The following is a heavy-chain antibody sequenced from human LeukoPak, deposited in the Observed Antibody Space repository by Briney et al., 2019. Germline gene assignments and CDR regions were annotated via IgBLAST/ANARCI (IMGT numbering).Heavy chain of an antibody. J-gene: IGHJ6*04. CDR2: IYSSGST. Sequence: SETLSLTCSVSNGSISGYYWSWIRQPPGQTLEWIGYIYSSGSTNYNPSLQSRVTMSVDTSMNQFSLRLSSATAEDTAIYYCARFTYTTRPSDVWGKGTTVTVSS. CDR1: NGSISGYY. D-gene: IGHD3-16*01. CDR3: ARFTYTTRPSDV. V-gene: IGHV4-4*09.